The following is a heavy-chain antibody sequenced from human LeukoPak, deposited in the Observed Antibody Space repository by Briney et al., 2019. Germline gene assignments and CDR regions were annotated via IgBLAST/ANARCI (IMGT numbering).Heavy chain of an antibody. CDR1: GFTFSSYE. CDR2: ISSSGSTI. V-gene: IGHV3-48*03. D-gene: IGHD3-22*01. Sequence: PGGSLRLSCAASGFTFSSYEMNWVRQAPGKGLEWVSYISSSGSTIYYADSVKGRFTISRDNAKNSLYLQMNSLRAEDTAVYYCASLGTYDSSGYQGYWGQGTLVTVSS. J-gene: IGHJ4*02. CDR3: ASLGTYDSSGYQGY.